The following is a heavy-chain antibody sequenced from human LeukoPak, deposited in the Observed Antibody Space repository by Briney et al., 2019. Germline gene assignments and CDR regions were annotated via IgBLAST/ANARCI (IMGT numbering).Heavy chain of an antibody. J-gene: IGHJ6*03. D-gene: IGHD1-1*01. Sequence: GGSLRLSCAASGFTFSSYAMSWVRQAPGKGLEWVSAISGSGGSTYYTDSVKGRFTISRDNAKNSLYLQMNSLRAEDTAVYYCARDWVTTTGLKYYYYMDVWGKGTTVTVSS. CDR1: GFTFSSYA. V-gene: IGHV3-23*01. CDR2: ISGSGGST. CDR3: ARDWVTTTGLKYYYYMDV.